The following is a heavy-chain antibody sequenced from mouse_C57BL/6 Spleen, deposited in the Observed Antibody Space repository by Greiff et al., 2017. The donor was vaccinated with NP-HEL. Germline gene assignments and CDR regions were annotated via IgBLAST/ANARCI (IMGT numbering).Heavy chain of an antibody. J-gene: IGHJ2*01. Sequence: QVQLQQPGAELVMPGASVKLSCKASGYTFTSYWMHWVKQRPGPGLEWIGAIDPSDSYTNYNQKFKGKSTLTVDKSSSKAYMQLSSLTTEDSAIYYCAREVLRYFDYWGQGTTLTVSA. D-gene: IGHD1-1*01. CDR3: AREVLRYFDY. V-gene: IGHV1-69*01. CDR2: IDPSDSYT. CDR1: GYTFTSYW.